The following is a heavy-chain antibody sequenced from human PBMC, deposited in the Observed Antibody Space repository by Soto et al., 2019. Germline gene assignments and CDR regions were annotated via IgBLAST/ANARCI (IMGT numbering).Heavy chain of an antibody. D-gene: IGHD1-20*01. V-gene: IGHV1-3*01. Sequence: GASVKVSCKASGYTFRNYAIHWVRQAPGQRLEWMGWITAGDGKTKYSQRFQGRVAITRDTSASTAYMELSSLTSEDTAVYYCARSIVYNDLHNYSGQGSLVIVSS. CDR3: ARSIVYNDLHNY. CDR2: ITAGDGKT. CDR1: GYTFRNYA. J-gene: IGHJ4*02.